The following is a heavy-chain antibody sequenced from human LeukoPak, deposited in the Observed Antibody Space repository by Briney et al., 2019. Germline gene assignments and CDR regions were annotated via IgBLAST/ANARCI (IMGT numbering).Heavy chain of an antibody. D-gene: IGHD4-17*01. J-gene: IGHJ4*02. CDR1: GGSISSGNHY. CDR2: IHYSGST. V-gene: IGHV4-31*03. CDR3: GRTSEEKGCGDLDS. Sequence: SQTLSLTCTVSGGSISSGNHYWSWIRQHPERGREWIGFIHYSGSTYYKPSPRSRVTISIDTSKNQFSLNIISVTAANTPVYFWGRTSEEKGCGDLDSWGQRTWSPSPQ.